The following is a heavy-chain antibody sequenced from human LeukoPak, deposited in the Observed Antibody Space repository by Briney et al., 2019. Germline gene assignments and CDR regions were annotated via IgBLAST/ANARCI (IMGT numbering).Heavy chain of an antibody. Sequence: SQTLSLTCTVSAPSISSYYCGWVRQPPEKGLDWVGCIYYSVSTNYNPSLKRRVTISVDTSKNQFSLKLSSVTAADTAVYYCARLIAAAGITHRGWNYYFDYWGQGTLVTVSS. CDR2: IYYSVST. CDR1: APSISSYY. J-gene: IGHJ4*02. V-gene: IGHV4-59*01. CDR3: ARLIAAAGITHRGWNYYFDY. D-gene: IGHD6-13*01.